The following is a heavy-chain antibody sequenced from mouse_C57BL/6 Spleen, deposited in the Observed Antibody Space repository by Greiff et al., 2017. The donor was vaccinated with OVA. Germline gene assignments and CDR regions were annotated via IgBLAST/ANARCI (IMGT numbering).Heavy chain of an antibody. Sequence: EVQLQQSGPELVKPGASVKISCKASGYTFTDYYMNWVKQSHGKSLEWIGDINPNNGGTSYNQKFKGKATLTVDKSSSTAYMELRSLTSEDSAVYYCARSGDYDKRFAYWGQGTLVTVSA. CDR2: INPNNGGT. D-gene: IGHD2-4*01. CDR3: ARSGDYDKRFAY. CDR1: GYTFTDYY. J-gene: IGHJ3*01. V-gene: IGHV1-26*01.